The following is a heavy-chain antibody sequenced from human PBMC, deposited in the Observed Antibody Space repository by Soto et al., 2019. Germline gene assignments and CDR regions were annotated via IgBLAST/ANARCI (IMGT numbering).Heavy chain of an antibody. Sequence: SETLSLTCTVSGGSISSSSYYWGWIRQPPGKGLEWIGSIYYSGSTYYNPSLKSRVTISVDTSKNQFSLKLSSVTAADTAVYYCARGYGRNFDYWGPGPLVTVSS. J-gene: IGHJ4*02. CDR1: GGSISSSSYY. V-gene: IGHV4-39*01. CDR3: ARGYGRNFDY. CDR2: IYYSGST. D-gene: IGHD5-18*01.